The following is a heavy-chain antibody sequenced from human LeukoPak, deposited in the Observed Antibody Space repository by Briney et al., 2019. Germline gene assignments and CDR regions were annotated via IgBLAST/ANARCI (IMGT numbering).Heavy chain of an antibody. CDR3: STGPRSLIY. J-gene: IGHJ4*01. V-gene: IGHV3-11*01. CDR1: GLSFSDSY. CDR2: ISGSGHDI. Sequence: GGSVRLSCVVSGLSFSDSYMTWLRQTPGMGLESLAYISGSGHDIYYADSVKGRFTISRDNAKNSLYLQMNSLRPEDTALYYCSTGPRSLIYWGHGTLVTVSS.